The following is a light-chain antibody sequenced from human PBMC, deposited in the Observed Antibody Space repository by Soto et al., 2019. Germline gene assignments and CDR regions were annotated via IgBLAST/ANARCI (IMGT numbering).Light chain of an antibody. Sequence: EIVLTQSPGTLSLSPGERATLSCRAIQSVASSHLAWYRQKPGQAPRLLIYDASTRATGIPARFSGSGSETDFTLTITSLEPEDFAVYYCQQRNNWPPITFGQGTRLEIK. CDR1: QSVASSH. V-gene: IGKV3-11*01. CDR2: DAS. J-gene: IGKJ5*01. CDR3: QQRNNWPPIT.